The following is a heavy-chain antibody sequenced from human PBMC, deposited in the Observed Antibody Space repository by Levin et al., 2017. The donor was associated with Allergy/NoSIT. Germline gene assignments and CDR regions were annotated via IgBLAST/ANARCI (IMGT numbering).Heavy chain of an antibody. Sequence: GGSLRLSCAASGFTFDDYAMHWVRQAPGKGLEWVSGISWNSGSIGYADSVKGRFTISRDNAKNSLYLQMNSLRAEDTALYYCAKDHETTVTTWGWFDPWGQGTLVTVSS. CDR3: AKDHETTVTTWGWFDP. V-gene: IGHV3-9*01. D-gene: IGHD4-17*01. CDR1: GFTFDDYA. J-gene: IGHJ5*02. CDR2: ISWNSGSI.